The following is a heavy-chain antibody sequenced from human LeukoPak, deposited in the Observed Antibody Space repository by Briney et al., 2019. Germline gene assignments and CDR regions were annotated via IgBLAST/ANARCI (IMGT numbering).Heavy chain of an antibody. CDR3: ARDLRPELAAAGYNWFDP. Sequence: GASVKVSCKASGYTFTSYGISWVRQAPGQGLEWMGWISAYNGNTNYAQELQGRVTMTTDTSTSTAYVELRSLRSDDTAVYYCARDLRPELAAAGYNWFDPWGQGTLVTVSS. CDR1: GYTFTSYG. J-gene: IGHJ5*02. D-gene: IGHD6-13*01. V-gene: IGHV1-18*01. CDR2: ISAYNGNT.